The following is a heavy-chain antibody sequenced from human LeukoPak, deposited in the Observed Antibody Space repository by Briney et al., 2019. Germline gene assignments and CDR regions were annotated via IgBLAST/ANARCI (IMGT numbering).Heavy chain of an antibody. CDR1: GFTFSNYA. J-gene: IGHJ6*03. V-gene: IGHV3-23*01. D-gene: IGHD2-21*01. CDR3: ARAAISYYYYYYYMDV. Sequence: PGGSLRLSCAASGFTFSNYAMSWVRQAPGKGLEWVSGVTGSGDSTYYADSVKGRFTISRDNFKSTLYLQMSSLRAEDTAVYYCARAAISYYYYYYYMDVWGKGTTVTVSS. CDR2: VTGSGDST.